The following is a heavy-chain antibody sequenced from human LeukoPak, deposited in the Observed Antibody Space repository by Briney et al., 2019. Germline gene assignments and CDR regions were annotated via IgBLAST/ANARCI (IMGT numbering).Heavy chain of an antibody. CDR2: ISTTGDRT. D-gene: IGHD4-23*01. CDR3: ARANHGGNGDY. CDR1: GFTFNSYA. J-gene: IGHJ4*02. V-gene: IGHV3-23*01. Sequence: GGSLRLSCSASGFTFNSYAMIWVRQAPGKGLESISSISTTGDRTYYADSVKGRFAISRDNSKNTLYLQMNSLRAEDTAVYYCARANHGGNGDYWGQGTLVTVSS.